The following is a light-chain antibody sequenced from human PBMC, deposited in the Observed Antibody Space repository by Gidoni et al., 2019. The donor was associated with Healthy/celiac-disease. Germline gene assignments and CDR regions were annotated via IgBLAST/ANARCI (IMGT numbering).Light chain of an antibody. J-gene: IGKJ4*01. CDR3: QQYYSTPPT. CDR2: WAS. CDR1: QSVLYSSNNKHY. V-gene: IGKV4-1*01. Sequence: DIVMTQSPDSLAVSLGERATINCKSSQSVLYSSNNKHYLAWYQQKPGQPPKLLIYWASTRESGVPDRFSGSGSGTDFTLTISSLQAEDVAVYYGQQYYSTPPTFXGXTKVEIK.